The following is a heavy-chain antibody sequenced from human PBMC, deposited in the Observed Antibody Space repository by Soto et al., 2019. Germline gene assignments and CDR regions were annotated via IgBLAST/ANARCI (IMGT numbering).Heavy chain of an antibody. CDR3: VKEKYGSS. D-gene: IGHD3-10*01. Sequence: EVQLLESGGGLVQPGGSLRLSCAASGFTFSTYAMSWVRQAPGKGLEWVSTISGSGYSTYYADSVKGRFTISRDNSKDTLYLQMHSLRADDTAVFYCVKEKYGSSWGQGTLVTVSS. V-gene: IGHV3-23*01. J-gene: IGHJ5*02. CDR2: ISGSGYST. CDR1: GFTFSTYA.